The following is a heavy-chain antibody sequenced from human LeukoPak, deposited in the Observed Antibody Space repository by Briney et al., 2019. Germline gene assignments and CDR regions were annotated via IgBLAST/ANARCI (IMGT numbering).Heavy chain of an antibody. D-gene: IGHD3-3*01. CDR3: AKARGNTYYDFWSGYLG. Sequence: PGGSLRLSCAASGFTFSTYAMSWVRQAPGKGLGWVSVISGSGVTTYYADSVKGRFTISRDNSKNTLFLQMNSLRAEDTAVYYCAKARGNTYYDFWSGYLGWGQGTLVTVSS. J-gene: IGHJ4*02. CDR2: ISGSGVTT. V-gene: IGHV3-23*01. CDR1: GFTFSTYA.